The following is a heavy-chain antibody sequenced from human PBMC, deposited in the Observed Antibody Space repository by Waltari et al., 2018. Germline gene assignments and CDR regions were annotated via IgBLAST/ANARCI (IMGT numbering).Heavy chain of an antibody. J-gene: IGHJ6*03. CDR2: MNPNSGNT. CDR3: ARGKLELLNAYMDV. D-gene: IGHD1-7*01. CDR1: GYTFTSYD. V-gene: IGHV1-8*03. Sequence: QVQLVQSGAEVKKPGASVKVSCKASGYTFTSYDLTWVRQATGQGLEWMGWMNPNSGNTGYAQKFQGRVTITRNTSISTAYMELSSLRSEDTAVYYCARGKLELLNAYMDVWGKGTTVTISS.